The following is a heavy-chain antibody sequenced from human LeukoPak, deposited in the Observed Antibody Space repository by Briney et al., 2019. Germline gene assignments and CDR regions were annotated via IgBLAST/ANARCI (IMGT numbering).Heavy chain of an antibody. Sequence: PGGSLRLSCVASGFTFSSFGMHWVRQAPGKGLEWVAVIWYDGSNKYYADSVKGRFTISRDNSKNTLYLQMNSLRAEDTAVYYCAKGTPGVDWGQGTLVTVSS. CDR1: GFTFSSFG. V-gene: IGHV3-33*06. J-gene: IGHJ4*02. CDR3: AKGTPGVD. CDR2: IWYDGSNK. D-gene: IGHD1/OR15-1a*01.